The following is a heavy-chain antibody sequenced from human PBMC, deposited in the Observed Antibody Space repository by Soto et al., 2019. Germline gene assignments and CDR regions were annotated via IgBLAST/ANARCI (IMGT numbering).Heavy chain of an antibody. CDR2: IIPIFGTA. Sequence: QVQLVQSGAEVKKPGSSVKVSCKASGGTFSSYAISWVRQAPGQGLEWMGGIIPIFGTANYAQKLQGRVTITADESTSTAYMELSSLRSEDTAVYYCARSPVIVATGGEDYYYGMDVWGQGTTVTVSS. J-gene: IGHJ6*02. CDR3: ARSPVIVATGGEDYYYGMDV. CDR1: GGTFSSYA. D-gene: IGHD5-12*01. V-gene: IGHV1-69*01.